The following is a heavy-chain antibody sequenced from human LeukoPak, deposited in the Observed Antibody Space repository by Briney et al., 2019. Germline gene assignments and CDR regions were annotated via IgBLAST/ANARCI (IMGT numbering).Heavy chain of an antibody. CDR3: AKCTSMSGWCDY. CDR1: GYTFSSYD. Sequence: GASVKVSCKASGYTFSSYDINWVRQATGQGLEWMGWMNPNSGNTGYPQEFQGRVTMTRNTSISTAYMELSSLRSEDTAVYFCAKCTSMSGWCDYWGQGTLVTVSS. J-gene: IGHJ4*02. D-gene: IGHD6-19*01. V-gene: IGHV1-8*01. CDR2: MNPNSGNT.